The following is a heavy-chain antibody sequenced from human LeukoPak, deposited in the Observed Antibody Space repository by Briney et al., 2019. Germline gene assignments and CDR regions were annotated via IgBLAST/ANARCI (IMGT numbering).Heavy chain of an antibody. V-gene: IGHV6-1*01. J-gene: IGHJ6*02. CDR3: ARWRGNGYGGNSAGPYYYYYYGMDV. D-gene: IGHD4-23*01. CDR2: TYYRSKWYN. CDR1: GDSVSSNSAA. Sequence: SQTLSLTCAISGDSVSSNSAAWNWIRQSPSRGLEWLGRTYYRSKWYNDYAVSVKSRITINPDTSKNQFSLQLNSVTLEDTAVYYCARWRGNGYGGNSAGPYYYYYYGMDVWGQGTTVTVSS.